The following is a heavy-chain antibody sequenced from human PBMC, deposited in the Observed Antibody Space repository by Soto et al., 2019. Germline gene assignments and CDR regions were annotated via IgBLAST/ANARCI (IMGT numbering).Heavy chain of an antibody. CDR3: ARDQGYCSGGSCYSDAFDI. D-gene: IGHD2-15*01. CDR2: ISSSGSTI. CDR1: GFTFSDYY. Sequence: GGSLRLSCAASGFTFSDYYMSWIRQAPGKGLEWVSYISSSGSTIYYADSVKGRFTISRDNAKNSLYLQMNSLRAEDTAVYYCARDQGYCSGGSCYSDAFDIWGQGTMVTVSS. J-gene: IGHJ3*02. V-gene: IGHV3-11*01.